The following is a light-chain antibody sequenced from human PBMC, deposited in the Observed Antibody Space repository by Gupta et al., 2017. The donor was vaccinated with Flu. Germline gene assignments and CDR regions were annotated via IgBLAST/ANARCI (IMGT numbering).Light chain of an antibody. J-gene: IGLJ3*02. Sequence: QSVLTQPPSASGTPGQRVTISCSGSSSNIGSNYVYWYQQLPGTAPKLLISRNNQRPSGVPARFSGSNSGTSASATITRLRAEDGADDYYEAQAYNRSRRVFGGGTKLTVL. V-gene: IGLV1-47*01. CDR1: SSNIGSNY. CDR3: EAQAYNRSRRV. CDR2: RNN.